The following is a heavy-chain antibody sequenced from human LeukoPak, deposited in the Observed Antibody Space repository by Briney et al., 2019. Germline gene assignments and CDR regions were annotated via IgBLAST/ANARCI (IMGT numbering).Heavy chain of an antibody. CDR1: GFTFSDYW. Sequence: GGSLRLSCAASGFTFSDYWMSWVRQAPGKGLEWMANIKQDGSEKYYVDSVKGRFTISRDNAKNSLYLQTSSLRAEDTAVYYCAGSSGWARYFDYWGQGTLVTVSS. J-gene: IGHJ4*02. D-gene: IGHD6-19*01. CDR2: IKQDGSEK. CDR3: AGSSGWARYFDY. V-gene: IGHV3-7*05.